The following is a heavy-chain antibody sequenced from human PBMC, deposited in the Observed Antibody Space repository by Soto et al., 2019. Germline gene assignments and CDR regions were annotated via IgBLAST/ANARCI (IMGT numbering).Heavy chain of an antibody. CDR1: GGTFSSYA. Sequence: QVQLVQSGAEVKKPGSSGKVSCKASGGTFSSYAISWVRQAPGQWLEWMGGVIPIFGTANYAQKFQGRVTITADESTSTAYMELSSLRSEDTAVYYCASDLLRGYSYGLPSLWGQGTLVTVSS. D-gene: IGHD5-18*01. CDR3: ASDLLRGYSYGLPSL. V-gene: IGHV1-69*01. J-gene: IGHJ4*02. CDR2: VIPIFGTA.